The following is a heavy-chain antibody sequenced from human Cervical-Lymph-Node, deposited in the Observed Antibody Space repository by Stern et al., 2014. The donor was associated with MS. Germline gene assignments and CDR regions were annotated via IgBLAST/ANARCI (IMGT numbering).Heavy chain of an antibody. Sequence: DQLVESGPGLVKPSQTLSLTCTVSSGSISSGGYYWNWIRQHPGEGLEWIGSIYYNGNTFYSPSLKSRVSMSIDTSENQFSLNLNSVTAADTAVYYCARSYELRSGSYYGPTDYWGQGTLVTVSS. D-gene: IGHD3-10*01. V-gene: IGHV4-31*03. J-gene: IGHJ4*02. CDR1: SGSISSGGYY. CDR2: IYYNGNT. CDR3: ARSYELRSGSYYGPTDY.